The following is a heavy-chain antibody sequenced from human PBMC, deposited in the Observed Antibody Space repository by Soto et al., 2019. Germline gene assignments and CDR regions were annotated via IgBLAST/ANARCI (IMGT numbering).Heavy chain of an antibody. CDR2: ISSDGSAK. Sequence: GGPLRLSCGVSGFTLSRYTMHWVRQAPGKGLGLVALISSDGSAKYYADSVEGRFTVSRDDSFYLQMTSLRGEDTAVYYCARDGYCSGGSCLDGMDVWGQGTTVTVSS. J-gene: IGHJ6*02. CDR3: ARDGYCSGGSCLDGMDV. D-gene: IGHD2-15*01. CDR1: GFTLSRYT. V-gene: IGHV3-30-3*01.